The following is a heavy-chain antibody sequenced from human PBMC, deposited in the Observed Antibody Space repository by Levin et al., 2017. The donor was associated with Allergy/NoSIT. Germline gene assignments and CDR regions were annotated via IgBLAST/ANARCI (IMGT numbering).Heavy chain of an antibody. D-gene: IGHD2-15*01. J-gene: IGHJ4*02. CDR1: GFTVSSNY. CDR2: IYSGGST. V-gene: IGHV3-53*01. CDR3: AIATLGYCSGSNCYSADDH. Sequence: GGSLRLSCAASGFTVSSNYMSWVRQAPGKGLEWVSVIYSGGSTYYADSVKGRFTISRDNSKNTLYLQMNSVRAEDTAVYYCAIATLGYCSGSNCYSADDHWGQGTLVTVSS.